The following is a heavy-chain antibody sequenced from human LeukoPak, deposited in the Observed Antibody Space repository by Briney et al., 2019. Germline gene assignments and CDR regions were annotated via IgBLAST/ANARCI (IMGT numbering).Heavy chain of an antibody. CDR2: ISGSGGST. Sequence: GGSLRLSCAASGFTFSSYAMNWVGQAPGKGLEWGSGISGSGGSTYYADSVKGRFTISRDNSKNTLYLQMKSLRAEDTAVYYCAKRSEYHFDYWGQGTLVTVSS. V-gene: IGHV3-23*01. CDR1: GFTFSSYA. D-gene: IGHD2-2*01. CDR3: AKRSEYHFDY. J-gene: IGHJ4*02.